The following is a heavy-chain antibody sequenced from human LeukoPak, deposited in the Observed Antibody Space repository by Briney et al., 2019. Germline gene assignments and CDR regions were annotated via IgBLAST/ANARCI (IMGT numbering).Heavy chain of an antibody. Sequence: NPGGSLRLSCAASGFTFSDYYMSWIRQAPGKGLEWVSYISSSNTYTNYAGSVKGRFTISRDDAKNSLYLQMNSLRAEDTAVYYCARSRSYYPADYWGQGTLVTVSS. CDR1: GFTFSDYY. V-gene: IGHV3-11*03. CDR3: ARSRSYYPADY. D-gene: IGHD1-26*01. J-gene: IGHJ4*02. CDR2: ISSSNTYT.